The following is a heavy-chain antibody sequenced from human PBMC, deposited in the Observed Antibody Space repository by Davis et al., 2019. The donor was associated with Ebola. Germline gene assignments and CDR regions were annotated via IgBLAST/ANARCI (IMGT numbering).Heavy chain of an antibody. Sequence: ASVKVSCKASGYTFTGYYMHWVRQAPGQGLEWMGWINPNSGGTNYAQKLQGWVTMTRDTSISTAYMELSRLRSDDTAVYYCARVYCSSTSCSPYFDYWGQGTLVTVSS. CDR2: INPNSGGT. CDR3: ARVYCSSTSCSPYFDY. CDR1: GYTFTGYY. D-gene: IGHD2-2*01. V-gene: IGHV1-2*04. J-gene: IGHJ4*02.